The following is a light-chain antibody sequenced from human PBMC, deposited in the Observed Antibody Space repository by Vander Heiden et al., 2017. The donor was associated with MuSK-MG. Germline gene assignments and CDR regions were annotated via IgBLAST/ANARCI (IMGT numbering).Light chain of an antibody. J-gene: IGKJ2*01. Sequence: DIQLTQSPSFLSASVGDRITITCRASQDISNYLAWYQQKPGKAPKLLIYAASTLQSGVPSRFSGSGSGKEFTLTISSLQPEDFATFYCQHLNSFPYTFGQGTKLEIK. CDR2: AAS. CDR1: QDISNY. CDR3: QHLNSFPYT. V-gene: IGKV1-9*01.